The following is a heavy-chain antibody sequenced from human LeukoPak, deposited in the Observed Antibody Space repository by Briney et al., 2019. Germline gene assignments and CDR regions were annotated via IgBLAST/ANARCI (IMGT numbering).Heavy chain of an antibody. CDR1: GGSISSGTYY. CDR3: AREGDYYFDY. V-gene: IGHV4-39*07. J-gene: IGHJ4*02. Sequence: PSETLSLTCTVSGGSISSGTYYWGWVRQPPGKGLEWIGSIYYSGSTTCNPSLKSRVTISVDKSKNQFSLKLRSVTAADTAVYYCAREGDYYFDYWGQGTLVTVSS. CDR2: IYYSGST. D-gene: IGHD2-21*02.